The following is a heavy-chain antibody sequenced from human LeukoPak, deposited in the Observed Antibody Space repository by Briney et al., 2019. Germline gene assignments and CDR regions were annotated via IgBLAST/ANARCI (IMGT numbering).Heavy chain of an antibody. CDR3: AKSMALQWRGFFDL. CDR1: GFTFSSYA. CDR2: ISGSGGST. D-gene: IGHD6-19*01. V-gene: IGHV3-23*01. J-gene: IGHJ2*01. Sequence: GGSPRLSCAASGFTFSSYAMSWVRQAPGKGLEWVSAISGSGGSTYYADSVKGRFTISRDNSKNTLYLQKNSLRADDTAIYYCAKSMALQWRGFFDLWGRGTHVTVSS.